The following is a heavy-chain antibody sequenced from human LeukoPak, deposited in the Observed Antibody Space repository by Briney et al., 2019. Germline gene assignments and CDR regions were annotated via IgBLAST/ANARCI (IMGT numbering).Heavy chain of an antibody. CDR3: AAVPGVARYDILTGYYRKSDDYYGMDV. V-gene: IGHV1-58*01. CDR2: IVLGSGNT. CDR1: GFTFTSSA. J-gene: IGHJ6*02. D-gene: IGHD3-9*01. Sequence: SVKVSCKASGFTFTSSAVQWVRQARGQRLEWIGWIVLGSGNTNYAQKFQERVTITRDMSTSTAYMELSSLRSEDTAVYYCAAVPGVARYDILTGYYRKSDDYYGMDVWGQGTTVTVSS.